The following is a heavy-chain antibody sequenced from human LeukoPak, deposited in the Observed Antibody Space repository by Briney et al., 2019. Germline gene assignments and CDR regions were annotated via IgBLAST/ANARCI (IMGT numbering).Heavy chain of an antibody. CDR1: GYTLTELS. D-gene: IGHD1-26*01. J-gene: IGHJ4*02. CDR3: ATGDIVGATPLDY. Sequence: GASVKVSCKVSGYTLTELSMHWVRQAPGKGLEWMGGFDPEDGETIYAQKFQGRVTMTEDASTDTAYMELSSLRSEDTAVYYCATGDIVGATPLDYWGQGTLVTVSS. CDR2: FDPEDGET. V-gene: IGHV1-24*01.